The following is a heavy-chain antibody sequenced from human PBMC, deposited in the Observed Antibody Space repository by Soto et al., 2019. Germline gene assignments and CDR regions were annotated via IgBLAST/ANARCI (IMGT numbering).Heavy chain of an antibody. J-gene: IGHJ4*02. D-gene: IGHD3-22*01. Sequence: PVGSLMPSCAAPGVPFSRSPLIWVRQAPGNGLPCVSAISGSGGSTYYADSVKGRFTISRDNSKNTLYLQMNSLRAEDTAVYYCAKDLYYYDSSGYYSDGVLFDYWGQGTMVTVSS. CDR2: ISGSGGST. CDR3: AKDLYYYDSSGYYSDGVLFDY. V-gene: IGHV3-23*01. CDR1: GVPFSRSP.